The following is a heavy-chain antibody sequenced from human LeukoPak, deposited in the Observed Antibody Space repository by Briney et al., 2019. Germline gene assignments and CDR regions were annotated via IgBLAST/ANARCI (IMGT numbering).Heavy chain of an antibody. J-gene: IGHJ4*02. CDR1: GFTFSSYV. CDR2: ISGSGGNT. Sequence: GGSLRLSCAASGFTFSSYVMSWVRQAPGKGLEWVSVISGSGGNTNYADSVKGRFTITRYNSKNTLYLQVNSLRAEDTAVYYCAKGPAAADRHFDYWGQGTLVTVSS. CDR3: AKGPAAADRHFDY. D-gene: IGHD6-13*01. V-gene: IGHV3-23*01.